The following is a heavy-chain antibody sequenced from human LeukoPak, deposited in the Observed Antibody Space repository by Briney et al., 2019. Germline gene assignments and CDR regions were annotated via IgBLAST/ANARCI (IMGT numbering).Heavy chain of an antibody. D-gene: IGHD3-22*01. CDR1: GFTFSSYE. V-gene: IGHV3-48*03. CDR3: ARVNYYDSSGYQRASDFDY. CDR2: ISRSGSTI. Sequence: GGSLRLSCAASGFTFSSYEMNWVRQAPGRGRGWVSSISRSGSTIYYADSVKGRFTISRDNAKNSLYLQMNSLRAEDTAVYYCARVNYYDSSGYQRASDFDYWGQGTLVTVSS. J-gene: IGHJ4*02.